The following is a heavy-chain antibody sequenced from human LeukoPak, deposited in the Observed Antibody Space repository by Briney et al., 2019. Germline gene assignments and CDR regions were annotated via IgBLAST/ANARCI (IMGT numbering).Heavy chain of an antibody. J-gene: IGHJ4*02. V-gene: IGHV1-69*05. CDR1: GYTFTSYG. Sequence: SVKVSCKASGYTFTSYGISWVRQAPGRGPEWVGGIMPQFGTPSYAQKFQDRVTIITDASTITSYMELGSLRSDNTAMYYCAASDGYIHRHPNYYLDYWGQGTLVTVSS. CDR3: AASDGYIHRHPNYYLDY. CDR2: IMPQFGTP. D-gene: IGHD5-24*01.